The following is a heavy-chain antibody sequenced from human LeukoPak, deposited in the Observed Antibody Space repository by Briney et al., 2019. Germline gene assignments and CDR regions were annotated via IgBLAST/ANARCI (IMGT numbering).Heavy chain of an antibody. Sequence: SETLSLTCTVSGASITSSYWSWIRQPAGKGLEWIGLFYTSGITTYNPSLKSRVTMSRDTSKNQLSLNLNSVTAADTAVYYCARSRGNSHFDYWGQGALVTVSS. CDR3: ARSRGNSHFDY. CDR1: GASITSSY. V-gene: IGHV4-4*07. D-gene: IGHD4-23*01. J-gene: IGHJ4*02. CDR2: FYTSGIT.